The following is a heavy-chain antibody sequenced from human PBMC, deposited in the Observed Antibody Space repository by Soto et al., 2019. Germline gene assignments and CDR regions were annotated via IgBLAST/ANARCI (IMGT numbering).Heavy chain of an antibody. J-gene: IGHJ6*02. CDR2: INHSGST. CDR3: ARGRYYDFWSGYWTNYYGMDV. V-gene: IGHV4-34*01. CDR1: GGSFSGYY. D-gene: IGHD3-3*01. Sequence: TSETLSLTCAVYGGSFSGYYWSWIRQPPGKGLEWIGEINHSGSTNYNPSLKSRVTISVDTSKNQFSLKLSSVTAADTAVYYCARGRYYDFWSGYWTNYYGMDVWGQGTTVTVSS.